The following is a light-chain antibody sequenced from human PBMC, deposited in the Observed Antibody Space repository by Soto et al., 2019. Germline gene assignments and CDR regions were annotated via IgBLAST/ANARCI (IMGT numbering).Light chain of an antibody. Sequence: EIVLTQSPATLSLSPGERATLSCRASQSVISYLSWYQQKPGQAPRLLIYDASNRATGIPARFSGSGSGTDFTHTISSLEPEDFAVYYCKQRSSNWPHVTFGQGTRLEIK. J-gene: IGKJ5*01. V-gene: IGKV3-11*01. CDR2: DAS. CDR1: QSVISY. CDR3: KQRSSNWPHVT.